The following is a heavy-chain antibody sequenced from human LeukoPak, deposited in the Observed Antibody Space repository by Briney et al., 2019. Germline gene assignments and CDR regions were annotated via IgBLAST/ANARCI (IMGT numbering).Heavy chain of an antibody. V-gene: IGHV4-59*01. CDR2: IYYSGST. D-gene: IGHD4-23*01. Sequence: SETLSLTCTVSGGSISGYYWSWIRQPPGKGLEWIGYIYYSGSTNYNPSLKSRVTISVDTSKNQFSLKLSSVTAADTAVYYCARDLNGGNSGWFDPWGQGTLVTVSS. J-gene: IGHJ5*02. CDR1: GGSISGYY. CDR3: ARDLNGGNSGWFDP.